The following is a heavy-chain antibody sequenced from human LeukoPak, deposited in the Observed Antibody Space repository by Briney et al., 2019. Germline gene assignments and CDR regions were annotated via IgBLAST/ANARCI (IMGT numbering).Heavy chain of an antibody. Sequence: PSETLSLTCAVYGGSFSGYYWSWIRQPPGKGLEWIGEINHSGSTNYNPSLNSRVTISVDTSKNQFSLKLSSVTAADTAVYYCARVLPNNWNDGFRFDPWGQGTLVTVSS. CDR1: GGSFSGYY. J-gene: IGHJ5*02. V-gene: IGHV4-34*01. D-gene: IGHD1-20*01. CDR2: INHSGST. CDR3: ARVLPNNWNDGFRFDP.